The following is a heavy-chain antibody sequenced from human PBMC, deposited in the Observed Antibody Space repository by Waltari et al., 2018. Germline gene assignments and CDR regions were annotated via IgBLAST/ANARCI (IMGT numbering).Heavy chain of an antibody. CDR3: ARVEGAAGLDI. D-gene: IGHD3-16*01. CDR1: GYTFTRYA. V-gene: IGHV1-3*01. J-gene: IGHJ3*02. Sequence: QVQLVQSGAEVKKPGASVKVSCKASGYTFTRYAMHWVRQAPGQRLEWMGWINAGNGNTKYSQKFQGRVTITRDTAASTAYMELSSLRSEDTAVYYCARVEGAAGLDIWGQGTMVTVSS. CDR2: INAGNGNT.